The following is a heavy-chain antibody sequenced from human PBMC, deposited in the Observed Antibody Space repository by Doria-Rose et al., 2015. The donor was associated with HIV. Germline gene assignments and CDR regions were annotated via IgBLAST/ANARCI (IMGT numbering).Heavy chain of an antibody. V-gene: IGHV1-69*04. CDR1: A. CDR2: IIPVLGVA. J-gene: IGHJ4*02. D-gene: IGHD2-2*01. Sequence: AINWVRQAPGQGPEWMGRIIPVLGVANYAQKFQARITITADDSTSTSYMELTTLRSDDTAIYYCARIPPFSTSYYFDYWGQGTLVTVSS. CDR3: ARIPPFSTSYYFDY.